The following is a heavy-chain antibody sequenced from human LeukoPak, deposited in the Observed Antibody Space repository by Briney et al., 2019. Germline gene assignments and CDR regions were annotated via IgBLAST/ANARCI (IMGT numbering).Heavy chain of an antibody. CDR3: ARGHCSSTSCSFGY. V-gene: IGHV3-48*03. Sequence: PGGSLRLSCAASGFTFSSYEMNWVRQAPGKGLEWVSYISSSGSTIYYADSVKGRFTISRDNAKNSLYLQMNSLRAEDTAVYYCARGHCSSTSCSFGYWGQGTLVTVSS. CDR2: ISSSGSTI. CDR1: GFTFSSYE. J-gene: IGHJ4*02. D-gene: IGHD2-2*01.